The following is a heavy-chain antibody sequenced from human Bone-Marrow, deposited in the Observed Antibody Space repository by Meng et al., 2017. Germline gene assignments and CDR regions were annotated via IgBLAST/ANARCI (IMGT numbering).Heavy chain of an antibody. CDR1: GFTFSSYW. V-gene: IGHV3-74*01. D-gene: IGHD5-18*01. CDR3: ARDLGSPGYSYGHWFDP. J-gene: IGHJ5*02. Sequence: GGSLRLSCAASGFTFSSYWMHWVRQAPGKGLAWVSRINSDGSSTSYADSVQGRFTISRDNAKNSLYLQMSSLGAEDTAVYYCARDLGSPGYSYGHWFDPWGQGTLVTVSS. CDR2: INSDGSST.